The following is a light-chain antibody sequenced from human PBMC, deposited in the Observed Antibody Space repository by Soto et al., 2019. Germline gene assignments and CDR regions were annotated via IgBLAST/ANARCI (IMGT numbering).Light chain of an antibody. J-gene: IGLJ3*02. Sequence: QSVLTQPPSASGTPGQRVTVSCSGSSSNIGSDTVNWYQQLPGTAPKLLIHRSNQRPSGVPGRFSGSKSGTSASLAISGLQSEDEADYYCASWDASLNGWVFGGGTKLPVL. V-gene: IGLV1-44*01. CDR1: SSNIGSDT. CDR3: ASWDASLNGWV. CDR2: RSN.